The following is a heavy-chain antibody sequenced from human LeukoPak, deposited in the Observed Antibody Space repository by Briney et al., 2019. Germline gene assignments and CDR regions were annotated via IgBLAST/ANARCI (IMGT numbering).Heavy chain of an antibody. V-gene: IGHV3-21*01. CDR2: ISSSSSYI. D-gene: IGHD2-2*01. J-gene: IGHJ5*02. CDR3: ARAVVTLPPDP. Sequence: GGSLRLSCAASGFIFSSYSMNWVRQAPGKGREWVSSISSSSSYILYADSVKGRFTISRDNAKNSLYLQTNSLRAEDTAVYYCARAVVTLPPDPWGRGTLVTVSS. CDR1: GFIFSSYS.